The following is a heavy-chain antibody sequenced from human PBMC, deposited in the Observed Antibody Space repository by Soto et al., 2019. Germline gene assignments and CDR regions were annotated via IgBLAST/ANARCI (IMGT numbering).Heavy chain of an antibody. CDR3: AKDLDYGDYVFFCLDY. CDR1: GFTFSSYG. CDR2: ISYDGSNK. D-gene: IGHD4-17*01. J-gene: IGHJ4*02. V-gene: IGHV3-30*18. Sequence: QVQLVESGGGVVQPGRSLRLSCAASGFTFSSYGMHWVRQAPGKGLEWVAVISYDGSNKYYADSVKGRFTISRDNSKNTLYLQMNSLRAEDTAVYYCAKDLDYGDYVFFCLDYWGQGTLVTVSS.